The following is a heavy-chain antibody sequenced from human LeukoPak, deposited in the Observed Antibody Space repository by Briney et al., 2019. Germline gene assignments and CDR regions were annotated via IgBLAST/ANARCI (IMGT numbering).Heavy chain of an antibody. CDR1: GYTFTSYG. J-gene: IGHJ4*02. V-gene: IGHV1-2*02. D-gene: IGHD6-13*01. Sequence: ASVKVSCKASGYTFTSYGISWVRQAPGQGLEWMGWINPNSGSTKYARKFQGRVTLSRDTSISTGYMELSSLRSDDTAVYYCARDEAASPLNSFDYWGQGTLVTVSS. CDR2: INPNSGST. CDR3: ARDEAASPLNSFDY.